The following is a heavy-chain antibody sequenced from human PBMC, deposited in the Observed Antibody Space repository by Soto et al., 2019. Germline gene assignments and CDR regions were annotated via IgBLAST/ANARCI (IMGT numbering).Heavy chain of an antibody. Sequence: QGQVVQSGGEVKKPGASVKVSCKPSCYNFTSYSISWVRQAPGQGLEWMGWVSTHYGNTKYAQKFEGRVSMTADTAKKTAYMELRSLRSDDTAMYYCARGVGVPVMDYWGQGALITVSS. J-gene: IGHJ4*02. CDR2: VSTHYGNT. CDR3: ARGVGVPVMDY. D-gene: IGHD2-15*01. V-gene: IGHV1-18*04. CDR1: CYNFTSYS.